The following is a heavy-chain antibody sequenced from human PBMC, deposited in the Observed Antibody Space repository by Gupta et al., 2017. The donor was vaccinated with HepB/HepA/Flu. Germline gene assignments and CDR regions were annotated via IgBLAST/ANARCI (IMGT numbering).Heavy chain of an antibody. CDR2: INSDGSST. CDR1: GFTVSSYW. J-gene: IGHJ3*02. CDR3: ASTVAGTRNAFDI. V-gene: IGHV3-74*01. Sequence: EVQLVESGGGLVQPGGSLRLSCAASGFTVSSYWMHWVRQAPGKGLVWVSRINSDGSSTNCADSVKGRFTISRDNAKKTLFLQMNGLSAEDTAVYYCASTVAGTRNAFDIWGQGTMVTVSS. D-gene: IGHD6-19*01.